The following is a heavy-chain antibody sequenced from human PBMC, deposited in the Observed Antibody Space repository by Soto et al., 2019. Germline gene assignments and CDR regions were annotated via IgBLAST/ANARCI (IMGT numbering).Heavy chain of an antibody. CDR3: AASNHDAFDI. D-gene: IGHD4-4*01. CDR2: ISYDGSNK. J-gene: IGHJ3*02. CDR1: GFTFSSYG. V-gene: IGHV3-30*03. Sequence: GGSLRLSCAASGFTFSSYGMHWVRQAPGKGLEWVAVISYDGSNKYYADSVKGRFTISRDNSKNTLYLQMNSLRAEDTAVYYCAASNHDAFDIWGQGTMVTVSS.